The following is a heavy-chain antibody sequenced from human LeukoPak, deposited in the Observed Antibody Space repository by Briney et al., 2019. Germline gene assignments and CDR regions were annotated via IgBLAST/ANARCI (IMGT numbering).Heavy chain of an antibody. Sequence: GGSLGLSCAASGFTFSSYSMNWVRQAPGKGLEWVSSISSSSSYIYYADSVKGRFTVSRDNAKNSLYLQMNSLRAEDTAVYYCARDTGMGDPFDYWGQGTLVTVSS. J-gene: IGHJ4*02. V-gene: IGHV3-21*01. CDR2: ISSSSSYI. CDR3: ARDTGMGDPFDY. CDR1: GFTFSSYS. D-gene: IGHD3-16*01.